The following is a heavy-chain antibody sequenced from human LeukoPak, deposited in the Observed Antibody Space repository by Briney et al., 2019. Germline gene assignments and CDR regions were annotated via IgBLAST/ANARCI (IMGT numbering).Heavy chain of an antibody. CDR1: GDSITAYY. CDR2: IFYSGST. J-gene: IGHJ4*02. Sequence: PSETLSLTCTVSGDSITAYYWTWFRQPPGKGLEWIGYIFYSGSTNYNPSLKSRVTISVDTSKNQFSLKLSSVTAADTAVYYCARGEWDLLFDYWGQGTLVTVSS. V-gene: IGHV4-59*01. CDR3: ARGEWDLLFDY. D-gene: IGHD1-26*01.